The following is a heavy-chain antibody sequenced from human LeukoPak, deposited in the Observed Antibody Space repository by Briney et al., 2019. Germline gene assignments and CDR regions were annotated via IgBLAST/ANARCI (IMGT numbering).Heavy chain of an antibody. J-gene: IGHJ4*02. CDR1: GFTFSSYA. CDR3: AKVRQYCSSNSCYKYYFDY. D-gene: IGHD2-2*02. V-gene: IGHV3-23*01. Sequence: PGGSLRLSCAASGFTFSSYAMSWVRQAPGKGLEWGSAISGSGGSTYYADSVKGRFTISRDNSKNTPYLQMNSLRAEDTAVYYCAKVRQYCSSNSCYKYYFDYWGQGTLVTVSS. CDR2: ISGSGGST.